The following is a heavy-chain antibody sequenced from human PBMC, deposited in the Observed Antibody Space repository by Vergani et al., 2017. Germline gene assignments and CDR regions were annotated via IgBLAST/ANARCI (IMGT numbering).Heavy chain of an antibody. CDR1: GYTFTSYA. V-gene: IGHV1-3*01. Sequence: QVQLVQSGAEVKKPGASVKVSCKSSGYTFTSYAMHWVRQAPGQRLEWMGWINAGNGNTKYSQKFLGRVTITRDTSASTASMELSSLRSEDTAVYYCAREGFYDYVWGSYRLRGGYYFDYWGQGTLVTVSS. CDR2: INAGNGNT. D-gene: IGHD3-16*02. CDR3: AREGFYDYVWGSYRLRGGYYFDY. J-gene: IGHJ4*02.